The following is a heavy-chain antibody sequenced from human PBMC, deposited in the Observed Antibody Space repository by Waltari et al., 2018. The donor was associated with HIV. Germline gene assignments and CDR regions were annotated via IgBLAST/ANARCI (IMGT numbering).Heavy chain of an antibody. CDR1: GYSFTSYW. D-gene: IGHD6-13*01. Sequence: EVQLVQSGAEVKKQGESLKISCKGSGYSFTSYWIGWVRQMPGKGLEWMGIIYPCDSDTRYSPSFQDQVTISADKSISTAYLQWSSLKASDTAMYYCARRVAAAGTPVYYFDYWGQGTLVTVSS. J-gene: IGHJ4*02. V-gene: IGHV5-51*03. CDR3: ARRVAAAGTPVYYFDY. CDR2: IYPCDSDT.